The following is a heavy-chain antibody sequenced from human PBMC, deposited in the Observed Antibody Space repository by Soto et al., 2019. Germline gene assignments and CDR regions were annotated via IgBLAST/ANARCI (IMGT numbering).Heavy chain of an antibody. CDR3: ARSQGSSTSLELYYYYYYGMDV. J-gene: IGHJ6*02. CDR2: LIPISGTA. D-gene: IGHD2-2*01. Sequence: QVQLVQSGAEVKKPGSSVKVSCKASGGTFSSYAISWGRQAPGQGLEWMGGLIPISGTANYAQKFQGRVTITADESTSTAYMELSSLRSEDTAVYYCARSQGSSTSLELYYYYYYGMDVWGQGTTVTVSS. V-gene: IGHV1-69*01. CDR1: GGTFSSYA.